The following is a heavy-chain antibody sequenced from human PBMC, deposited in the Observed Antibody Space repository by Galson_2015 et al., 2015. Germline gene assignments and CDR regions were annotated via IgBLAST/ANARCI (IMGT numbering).Heavy chain of an antibody. CDR3: TTDLTPEYFQH. CDR2: IKSKTDGGTT. D-gene: IGHD2-21*02. Sequence: SLRLSCAASGFTFSNAWMSWVRQAPGKGLEWVGRIKSKTDGGTTDYAAPVKGRFTISRDDSKNTLYLQMNSLKTEDTAVYYCTTDLTPEYFQHWGQGTLVTVSS. V-gene: IGHV3-15*01. CDR1: GFTFSNAW. J-gene: IGHJ1*01.